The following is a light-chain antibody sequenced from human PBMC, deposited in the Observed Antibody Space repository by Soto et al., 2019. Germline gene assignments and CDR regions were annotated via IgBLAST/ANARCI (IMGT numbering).Light chain of an antibody. CDR3: QQYGSSPFPIT. V-gene: IGKV3-20*01. Sequence: EIVLTQSPGTLSLSPGERATLSCRASQSVSSSYLAWYQQKPGQALRLLIYGASSRATGIPDRFSGSGSGTDFTLTISRLEPEDFAVYYCQQYGSSPFPITFGQGTRLEIK. CDR2: GAS. CDR1: QSVSSSY. J-gene: IGKJ5*01.